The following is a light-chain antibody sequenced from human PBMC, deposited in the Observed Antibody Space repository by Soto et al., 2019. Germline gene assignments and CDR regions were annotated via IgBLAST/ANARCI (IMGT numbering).Light chain of an antibody. J-gene: IGKJ4*02. CDR2: GAS. Sequence: EIVLTQSPGTLSLSPGERATLSCRASQSVSSSSLAWYQQKPGQSPRLLIYGASSRATGIPDRFSGRGSGTDFTLTISRLAPEDFAVYYCQQYAGSFGGGTKVEIK. CDR3: QQYAGS. V-gene: IGKV3-20*01. CDR1: QSVSSSS.